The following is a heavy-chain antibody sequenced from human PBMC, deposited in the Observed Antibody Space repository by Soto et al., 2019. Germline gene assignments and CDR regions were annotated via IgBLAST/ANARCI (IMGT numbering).Heavy chain of an antibody. D-gene: IGHD3-3*01. CDR2: IVVGSGNT. Sequence: SVKVSCKASGFTFTSSAVQWVRQARGQRLEWIGWIVVGSGNTNYAQKFQERVTITRDMSTSTAYMELSSLRSEDTAVYYCAADRGDSATVLRFLEWPSSGPYYYGMDVWGQGTTVTVSS. J-gene: IGHJ6*02. CDR3: AADRGDSATVLRFLEWPSSGPYYYGMDV. V-gene: IGHV1-58*01. CDR1: GFTFTSSA.